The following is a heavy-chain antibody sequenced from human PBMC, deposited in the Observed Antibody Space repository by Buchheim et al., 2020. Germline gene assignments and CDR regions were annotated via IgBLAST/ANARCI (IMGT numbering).Heavy chain of an antibody. V-gene: IGHV3-7*01. Sequence: EVQLVESGGGLVQPGGSLRLSCAASGFTFSRYWMSWVRQAPGKGLEWVANIKEDGSQKYYVDSVKGRFTISRDNAKNSLYLQMNSLRAEDTAVYYCARGFPQDYYGSGEIDYWGQGTL. J-gene: IGHJ4*02. D-gene: IGHD3-10*01. CDR3: ARGFPQDYYGSGEIDY. CDR2: IKEDGSQK. CDR1: GFTFSRYW.